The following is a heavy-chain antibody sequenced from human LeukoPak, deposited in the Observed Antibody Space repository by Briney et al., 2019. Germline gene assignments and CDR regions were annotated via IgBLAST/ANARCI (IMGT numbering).Heavy chain of an antibody. CDR1: GFTFSSYA. J-gene: IGHJ5*02. V-gene: IGHV3-23*01. CDR2: ISGSGGST. CDR3: SHYDILTGYVFDP. Sequence: TGGSLRLSCAASGFTFSSYAMSWVRQAPGKGLEWVSAISGSGGSTYYADSVEGRFTISRDNSKNTLYLQMNSLRAEDTAVYYCSHYDILTGYVFDPWGQGTLVTVSS. D-gene: IGHD3-9*01.